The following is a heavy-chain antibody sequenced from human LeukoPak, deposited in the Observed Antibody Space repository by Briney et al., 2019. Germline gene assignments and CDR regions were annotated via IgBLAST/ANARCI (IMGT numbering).Heavy chain of an antibody. D-gene: IGHD3-22*01. CDR3: ARQFYDSRVGAFDI. V-gene: IGHV4-59*08. CDR2: VYYTGST. Sequence: PSETLSLTCTVSGGSISGYYWSWIRQPPGKGLEWIGYVYYTGSTNYNPSLKSRLTISVDASKNQFSLKLSSVTAGDTAVYYCARQFYDSRVGAFDIWGQGTMVTVSS. J-gene: IGHJ3*02. CDR1: GGSISGYY.